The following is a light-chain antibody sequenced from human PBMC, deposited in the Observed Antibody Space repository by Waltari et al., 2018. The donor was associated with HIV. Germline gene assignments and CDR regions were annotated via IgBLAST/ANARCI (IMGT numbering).Light chain of an antibody. V-gene: IGLV6-57*01. Sequence: NFMLTQPHSVSDSLGKTVTISCTRNSGSIASHSVQWYQRRPGSSPTTVIFDHSQRPSGVSDRFSASIDTSSNSASLTIVGLKTEDEGDFFCHSYDSDNQIFGGGTKLTVL. CDR1: SGSIASHS. CDR2: DHS. CDR3: HSYDSDNQI. J-gene: IGLJ2*01.